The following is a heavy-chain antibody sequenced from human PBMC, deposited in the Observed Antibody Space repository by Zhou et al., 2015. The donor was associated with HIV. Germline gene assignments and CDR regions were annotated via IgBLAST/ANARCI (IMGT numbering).Heavy chain of an antibody. CDR2: IVPLSGTT. CDR3: ARDSGVPSSIDYNYYYMNV. V-gene: IGHV1-69*14. D-gene: IGHD4/OR15-4a*01. CDR1: GLVFKDYS. Sequence: QLVQSGAEVKKPGSSVKVSCKASGLVFKDYSITWLRQAPGQGLEWVGSIVPLSGTTNYAQNWFHRRSTITADKSTDTIYLELRSLRLEDTAMYYCARDSGVPSSIDYNYYYMNVWGKGTTVTVSS. J-gene: IGHJ6*03.